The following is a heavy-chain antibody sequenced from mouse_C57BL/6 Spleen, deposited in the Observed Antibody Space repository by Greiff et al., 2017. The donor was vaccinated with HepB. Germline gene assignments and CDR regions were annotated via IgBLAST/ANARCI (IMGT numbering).Heavy chain of an antibody. D-gene: IGHD1-1*01. Sequence: VQLQQPGAELVKPGASVKLSCKASGYTFTSYWMHWVKQRPGRGLEWIGRIDPNSGGTKYNEKFKSKATLTVDKPSSTAYMQLSSLTSEDSAVYYCARSLITTVVPHWYFDVWGTGTTVTVSS. V-gene: IGHV1-72*01. CDR2: IDPNSGGT. J-gene: IGHJ1*03. CDR3: ARSLITTVVPHWYFDV. CDR1: GYTFTSYW.